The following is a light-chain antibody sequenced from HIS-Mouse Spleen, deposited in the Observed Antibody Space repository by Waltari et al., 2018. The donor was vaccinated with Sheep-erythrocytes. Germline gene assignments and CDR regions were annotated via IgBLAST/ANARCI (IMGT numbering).Light chain of an antibody. CDR1: QSVSSSY. V-gene: IGKV3-20*01. CDR2: GAS. CDR3: QQYGSSLYT. J-gene: IGKJ2*01. Sequence: EIVLTQSPGTLSLSPGERATLSCRASQSVSSSYLAWYQQKPGQAHRPLIYGASSRATGIPDRFSGSGSGTDFTLTISRLEPEDFAVYDCQQYGSSLYTFGQGTKLEIK.